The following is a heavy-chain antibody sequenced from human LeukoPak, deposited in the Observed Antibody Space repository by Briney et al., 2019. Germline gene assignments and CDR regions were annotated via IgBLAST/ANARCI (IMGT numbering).Heavy chain of an antibody. D-gene: IGHD2-21*02. CDR2: INTNTGNP. CDR3: ARDPSSGIEVVTAIYYYYYGMDV. CDR1: GYTFTSYA. Sequence: ASAKVSCKASGYTFTSYAMNWVRQAPGQGLEWMGWINTNTGNPTYAQGFTGRFVFSLDTSVSTAYLQISSLKAEDTAVYYCARDPSSGIEVVTAIYYYYYGMDVWGQGTTVTVSS. J-gene: IGHJ6*02. V-gene: IGHV7-4-1*02.